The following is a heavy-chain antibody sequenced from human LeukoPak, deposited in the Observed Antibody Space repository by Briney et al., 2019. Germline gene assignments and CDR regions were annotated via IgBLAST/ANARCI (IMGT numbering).Heavy chain of an antibody. V-gene: IGHV3-30-3*01. Sequence: PGGSLRLSCAASGFTFSSYAMHWVRQAPGKGLEWVAVISYDGSNKYYADSVKGRFTISRDNSKNTLYLQMNSLRAEDTAVYYCARQGYDSSGDAFDIWGQGTMVTVSS. CDR2: ISYDGSNK. CDR1: GFTFSSYA. J-gene: IGHJ3*02. CDR3: ARQGYDSSGDAFDI. D-gene: IGHD3-22*01.